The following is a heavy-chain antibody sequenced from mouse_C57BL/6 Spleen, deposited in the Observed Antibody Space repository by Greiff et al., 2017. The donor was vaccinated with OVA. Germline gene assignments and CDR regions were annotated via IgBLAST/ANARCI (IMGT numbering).Heavy chain of an antibody. CDR3: AREGITTVVGGFDYAMDY. CDR2: IDPNSGGT. CDR1: GYTFTSYW. V-gene: IGHV1-72*01. J-gene: IGHJ4*01. Sequence: QVQLKQPGAELVKPGASVKLSCKASGYTFTSYWMHWVKQRPGRGLEWIGRIDPNSGGTKYNEKFKSKATLTVDKPSSTAYMQLSSLTSEDSAVYYCAREGITTVVGGFDYAMDYWGQGTSVTVSS. D-gene: IGHD1-1*01.